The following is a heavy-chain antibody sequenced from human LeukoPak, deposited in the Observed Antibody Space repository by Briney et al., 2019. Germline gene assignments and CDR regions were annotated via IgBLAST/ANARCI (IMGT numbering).Heavy chain of an antibody. J-gene: IGHJ4*02. CDR1: GGTFSSYT. Sequence: SVKVSCKASGGTFSSYTISWERQAPGQGLEWMGRIIPILGIANYAQKFQGRVAITADKSTSTAYMELSSLRSEDTAAYYCATINDIVVGDNTLDYWGQGTLVTVSS. D-gene: IGHD2-21*01. CDR3: ATINDIVVGDNTLDY. V-gene: IGHV1-69*02. CDR2: IIPILGIA.